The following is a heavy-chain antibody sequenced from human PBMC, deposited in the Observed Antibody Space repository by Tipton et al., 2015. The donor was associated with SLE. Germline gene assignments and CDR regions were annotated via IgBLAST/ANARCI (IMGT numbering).Heavy chain of an antibody. J-gene: IGHJ6*02. CDR2: IYYSGST. CDR1: GGSISSYY. V-gene: IGHV4-59*01. D-gene: IGHD6-13*01. Sequence: LRLSCTVSGGSISSYYWSWIRQPPGKGLEWIGYIYYSGSTNYNPSLKSRVTISVDTSKNQFSLKLSSVTAADTAVYYCARWLAAGGTGYYYYGMDVWGQGTTVTVSS. CDR3: ARWLAAGGTGYYYYGMDV.